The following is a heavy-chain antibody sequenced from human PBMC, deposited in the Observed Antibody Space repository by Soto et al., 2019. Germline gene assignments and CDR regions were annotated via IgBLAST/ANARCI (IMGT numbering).Heavy chain of an antibody. CDR3: ARGGVGRTSYYYYYMDV. CDR2: IYYSGST. D-gene: IGHD1-26*01. J-gene: IGHJ6*03. V-gene: IGHV4-59*08. CDR1: GGSISSYY. Sequence: SETLSLTCTVSGGSISSYYWSWIRQPPGKGLEWIGYIYYSGSTNYNPSLKSRVTISVDTSKNQFSLKLSSVTAADTAVYYCARGGVGRTSYYYYYMDVWGKGTTVTVSS.